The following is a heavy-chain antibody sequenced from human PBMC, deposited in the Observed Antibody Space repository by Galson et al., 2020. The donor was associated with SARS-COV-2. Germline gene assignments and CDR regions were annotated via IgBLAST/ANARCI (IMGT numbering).Heavy chain of an antibody. J-gene: IGHJ6*02. V-gene: IGHV3-21*01. Sequence: RQAPGKGLEWVSSISSGSSYIYYADSVRGRFSMSRDNPKNSLYLQMNSLRVEDTAVYYCARLGGMATTPNTYYYYGMDVWGQGTTVTVSS. CDR3: ARLGGMATTPNTYYYYGMDV. D-gene: IGHD3-16*01. CDR2: ISSGSSYI.